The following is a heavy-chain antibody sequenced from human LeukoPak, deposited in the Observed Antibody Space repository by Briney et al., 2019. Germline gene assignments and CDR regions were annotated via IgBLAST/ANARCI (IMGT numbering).Heavy chain of an antibody. CDR1: GGSFSGYY. D-gene: IGHD4-23*01. CDR3: ARCGNSVAFDY. J-gene: IGHJ4*02. CDR2: INHSGST. Sequence: PSETLSLTCAVYGGSFSGYYWSWIRQPPGKGLEWIGEINHSGSTNYNPSLKSRVTISVDTSKNQFSLKLSSVTAADTAVYYCARCGNSVAFDYWGQGTLVTVSS. V-gene: IGHV4-34*01.